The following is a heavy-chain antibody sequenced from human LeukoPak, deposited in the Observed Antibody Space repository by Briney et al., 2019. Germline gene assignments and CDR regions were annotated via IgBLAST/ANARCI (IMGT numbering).Heavy chain of an antibody. Sequence: PGRSLRLSCAASGFTFSSYWMHWVRQAPGKGLVWVSRINSDGSSTSYADSVKGRFTISRDNAKNTLYLQMNSLRAEDTAVYYCAREGDYVWGSYRYRLYNFDYWGQGTLVTVSP. CDR3: AREGDYVWGSYRYRLYNFDY. V-gene: IGHV3-74*01. J-gene: IGHJ4*02. D-gene: IGHD3-16*02. CDR1: GFTFSSYW. CDR2: INSDGSST.